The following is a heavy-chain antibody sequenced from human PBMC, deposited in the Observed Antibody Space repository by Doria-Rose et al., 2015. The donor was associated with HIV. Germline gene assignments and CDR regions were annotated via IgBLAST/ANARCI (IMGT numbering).Heavy chain of an antibody. Sequence: QITLKESGPVLVKPTETLTLTCTVSGVSLSSPGMGVSWIRQPPGKALEWLANMFSDDERSYKTSPKSRLTISRGTSKSQVVITMTDMDPVDTATYYCARIKSSRWYHKYYFDFWGQGTLVVVS. J-gene: IGHJ4*02. CDR1: GVSLSSPGMG. V-gene: IGHV2-26*01. D-gene: IGHD6-13*01. CDR3: ARIKSSRWYHKYYFDF. CDR2: MFSDDER.